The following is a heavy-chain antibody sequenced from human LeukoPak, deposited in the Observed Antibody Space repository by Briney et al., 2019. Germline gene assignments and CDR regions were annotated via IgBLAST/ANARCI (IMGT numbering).Heavy chain of an antibody. Sequence: GGSLRLSCAASGFTFSSYSMNWVRQAPGKGLEWVSYISSSSSTIYYADSVKGRFTISRDNAKNSLYLQMNSLRAVDTAVYYCARGPPIAAAGYFDYWGQGTLVTVSS. V-gene: IGHV3-48*01. J-gene: IGHJ4*02. CDR1: GFTFSSYS. CDR3: ARGPPIAAAGYFDY. CDR2: ISSSSSTI. D-gene: IGHD6-13*01.